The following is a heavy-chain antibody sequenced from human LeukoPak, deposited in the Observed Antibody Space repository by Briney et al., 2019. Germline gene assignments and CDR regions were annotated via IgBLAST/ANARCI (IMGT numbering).Heavy chain of an antibody. J-gene: IGHJ3*02. CDR3: ARLSTVVTPYAFDI. D-gene: IGHD4-23*01. Sequence: MXIIYPGDSDTRYSPSFQGQVTISADKSISTAYLQWSSLKASDTAMYYCARLSTVVTPYAFDIWGQGTMVTVSS. V-gene: IGHV5-51*01. CDR2: IYPGDSDT.